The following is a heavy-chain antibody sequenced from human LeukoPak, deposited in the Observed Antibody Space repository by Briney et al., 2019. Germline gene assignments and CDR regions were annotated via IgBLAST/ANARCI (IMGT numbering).Heavy chain of an antibody. J-gene: IGHJ3*02. CDR1: GLTFSSYS. Sequence: GGSLRLSCAASGLTFSSYSMNWVRQAPGKGLEWVSSISSSSSYIYYADSVKGRFTISRDNAKNSLYLQMNSLRAEDTAVYYCARDASYDSSGYYFDAFDIWGQGTMVTVSS. CDR2: ISSSSSYI. D-gene: IGHD3-22*01. CDR3: ARDASYDSSGYYFDAFDI. V-gene: IGHV3-21*01.